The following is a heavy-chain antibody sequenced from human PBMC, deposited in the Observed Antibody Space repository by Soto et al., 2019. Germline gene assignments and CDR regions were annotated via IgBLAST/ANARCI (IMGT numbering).Heavy chain of an antibody. V-gene: IGHV1-2*02. D-gene: IGHD3-10*01. CDR3: AGGMDFFHGSGTGNGHCV. CDR2: INVNSGDI. Sequence: QVQLVQSGAEVKKPGASVRVSCKASGYTFTAYCVQWVRQAPGQGLQWMGWINVNSGDIKYAQAFQGRVTLTRDTSISTVYMEMTRPAPDDTGVYYWAGGMDFFHGSGTGNGHCVWGQGTTVT. J-gene: IGHJ6*02. CDR1: GYTFTAYC.